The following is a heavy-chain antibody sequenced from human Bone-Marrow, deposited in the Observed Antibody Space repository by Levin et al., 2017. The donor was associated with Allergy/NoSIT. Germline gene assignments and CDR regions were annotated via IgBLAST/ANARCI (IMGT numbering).Heavy chain of an antibody. CDR3: ARDPSMVQGVILGPFDI. V-gene: IGHV3-30-3*01. J-gene: IGHJ3*02. CDR2: ISYDGSNK. Sequence: GGSLRLSCAASGFTFSSYAMHWVRQAPGKGLEWVAVISYDGSNKYYADSVKGRFTISRDNSKNTLYLQMNSLRAEDTAVYYCARDPSMVQGVILGPFDIWGQGTMVTVSS. D-gene: IGHD3-10*01. CDR1: GFTFSSYA.